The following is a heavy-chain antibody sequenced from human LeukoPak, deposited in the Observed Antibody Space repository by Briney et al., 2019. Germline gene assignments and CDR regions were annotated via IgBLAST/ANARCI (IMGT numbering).Heavy chain of an antibody. CDR1: GLTFSSFG. V-gene: IGHV3-23*01. Sequence: TGGSLRLSCAASGLTFSSFGMSRVRQAPGKGLEWVSHISGSGTTTYYADSVKGRFTISRDNSKNTLYLQMNSLRAEDTAVYYCAKYTGRRAFDMWGQGTMVTVSS. CDR3: AKYTGRRAFDM. D-gene: IGHD7-27*01. J-gene: IGHJ3*02. CDR2: ISGSGTTT.